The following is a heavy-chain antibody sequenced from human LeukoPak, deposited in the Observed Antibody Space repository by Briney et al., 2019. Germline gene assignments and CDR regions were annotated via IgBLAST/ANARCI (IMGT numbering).Heavy chain of an antibody. V-gene: IGHV4-59*01. Sequence: SETLSLTCTVSGGSISTYYWSWIRQPPGKGLKWIGNIYYSGSTNYNPSLKSRVTISVDTSKNQFSLKLNSVIAEDTAVYYCAREGGSRQNFDYWGQGTLVTVSS. CDR1: GGSISTYY. J-gene: IGHJ4*02. CDR3: AREGGSRQNFDY. D-gene: IGHD1-26*01. CDR2: IYYSGST.